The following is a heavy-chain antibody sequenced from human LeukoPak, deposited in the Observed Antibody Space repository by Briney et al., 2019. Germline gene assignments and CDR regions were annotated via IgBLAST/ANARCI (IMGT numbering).Heavy chain of an antibody. CDR1: GYTFTGYY. D-gene: IGHD5-24*01. CDR2: INPNSGGT. Sequence: WASVKVSCKASGYTFTGYYMHWVRQAPGQGLEWTGWINPNSGGTNYAQKFQGRVTMTRDTSTSTAYMELSRLRSDDTAVYYCARVRDGYNNFDYWGQGTLVTVSS. CDR3: ARVRDGYNNFDY. J-gene: IGHJ4*02. V-gene: IGHV1-2*02.